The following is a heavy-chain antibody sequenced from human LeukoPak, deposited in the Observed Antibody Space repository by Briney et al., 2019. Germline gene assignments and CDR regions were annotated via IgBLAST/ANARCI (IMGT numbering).Heavy chain of an antibody. D-gene: IGHD5-24*01. CDR3: ARVLEEMATITPDFDYYYGMDV. CDR2: IWYDGSNK. CDR1: GFTFSSYG. V-gene: IGHV3-33*01. J-gene: IGHJ6*02. Sequence: GRSLRLSCAASGFTFSSYGMHWVRQAPGKGLEWVAVIWYDGSNKYYADSVKGRFTISRDNSKNTLYLQMNSLRAEDTAVYYCARVLEEMATITPDFDYYYGMDVWGQGTTVTVSS.